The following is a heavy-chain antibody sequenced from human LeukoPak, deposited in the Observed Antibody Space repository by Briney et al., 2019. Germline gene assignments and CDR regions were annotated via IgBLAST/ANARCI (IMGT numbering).Heavy chain of an antibody. Sequence: SETLSLTCTVSGGSISSSSYYWGWLRQPPGKGLEWIGSIYYSGSTYYNPSLKSRVTISVDTSKNQFSLKLSSVTAADTAVYYCATQGRSTQVFQVWGQGTLVTVSS. CDR1: GGSISSSSYY. J-gene: IGHJ4*02. CDR3: ATQGRSTQVFQV. D-gene: IGHD2-8*01. CDR2: IYYSGST. V-gene: IGHV4-39*01.